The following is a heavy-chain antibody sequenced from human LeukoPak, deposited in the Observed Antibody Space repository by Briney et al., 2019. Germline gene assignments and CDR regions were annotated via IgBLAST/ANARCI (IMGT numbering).Heavy chain of an antibody. J-gene: IGHJ4*02. Sequence: GGSLRLSCAASGFTFSSYGMHWVRQAPGKGLEWVAVIWYDGSGKYYADSVKGRFTISRDNSKNTLYLQMSSLRAEDTALYHCTRGGPGDYSNPDYWGQGTLVTVFS. CDR3: TRGGPGDYSNPDY. CDR2: IWYDGSGK. V-gene: IGHV3-33*01. D-gene: IGHD4-11*01. CDR1: GFTFSSYG.